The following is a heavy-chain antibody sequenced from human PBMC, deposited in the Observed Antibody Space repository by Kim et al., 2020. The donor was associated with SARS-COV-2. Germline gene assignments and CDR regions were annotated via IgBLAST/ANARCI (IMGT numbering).Heavy chain of an antibody. CDR2: AYYIGNT. CDR3: ARHQRYSRGWYGALYYY. D-gene: IGHD6-19*01. J-gene: IGHJ6*01. Sequence: SETLSLTCTVSGGSLSSSSYYWGWIRQPPGKGLEWIGTAYYIGNTYYNPSLKSRVTISVDTSKNQFSLKLGSVTAADTAVYYCARHQRYSRGWYGALYYY. CDR1: GGSLSSSSYY. V-gene: IGHV4-39*01.